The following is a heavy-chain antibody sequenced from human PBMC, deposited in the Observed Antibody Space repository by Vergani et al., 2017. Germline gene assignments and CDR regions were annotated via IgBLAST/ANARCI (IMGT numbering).Heavy chain of an antibody. V-gene: IGHV4-30-4*08. CDR1: GDSISGGDHY. J-gene: IGHJ4*02. D-gene: IGHD5-24*01. CDR2: IHYTGNK. Sequence: QVQLQESGPGQVKPSQTLSLACSVSGDSISGGDHYLGWIRPSPGKGLEWIGYIHYTGNKYYSPSLRSRLSMSVDTSKNQFSLTLNSVTAADTAVYYCARARGYNYSSLQWGRGTLVTVSS. CDR3: ARARGYNYSSLQ.